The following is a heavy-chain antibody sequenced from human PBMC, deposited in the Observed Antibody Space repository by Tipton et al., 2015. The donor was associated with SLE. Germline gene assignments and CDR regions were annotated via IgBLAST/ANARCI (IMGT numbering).Heavy chain of an antibody. D-gene: IGHD6-19*01. V-gene: IGHV4-31*02. Sequence: LRLSCTVSGGSISSGGYYWSWIRQHPGKGLEWIGYIYYSGSTYYNPSLKSRVTISVDTSKNQFFLRLRSVTAADTAVYYCAKSGYSSGWYRGRFDIWGQGTMVTVSS. CDR1: GGSISSGGYY. J-gene: IGHJ3*02. CDR2: IYYSGST. CDR3: AKSGYSSGWYRGRFDI.